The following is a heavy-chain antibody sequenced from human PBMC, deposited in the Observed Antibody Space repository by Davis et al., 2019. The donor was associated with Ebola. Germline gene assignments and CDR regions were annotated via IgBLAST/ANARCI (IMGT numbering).Heavy chain of an antibody. D-gene: IGHD3-10*01. CDR1: GGSFSGYY. CDR2: INHSGST. Sequence: PSETLSLTCAVYGGSFSGYYWSWIRQPPGKGLEWIGEINHSGSTNYNPSLKSRVTISVDTSKNQFSLKLSSVTAADTAVYYCALQGGYYGSGSSLYYFDYWGQETLVTVSS. CDR3: ALQGGYYGSGSSLYYFDY. V-gene: IGHV4-34*01. J-gene: IGHJ4*02.